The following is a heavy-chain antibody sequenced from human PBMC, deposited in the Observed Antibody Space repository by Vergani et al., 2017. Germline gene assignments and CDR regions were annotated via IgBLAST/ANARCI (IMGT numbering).Heavy chain of an antibody. J-gene: IGHJ5*02. CDR1: GGTFSSYA. Sequence: QVQLVQSGAEVKKPGSSVKVSCKASGGTFSSYAISWVRQAPGQGLEWMGRIIPILGIANYAQKFQGRVTITADKSTSTAYMELSSLRSEETAVYYCARGDIVVAYNWVDPWGQGALVTVSS. V-gene: IGHV1-69*04. D-gene: IGHD2-15*01. CDR3: ARGDIVVAYNWVDP. CDR2: IIPILGIA.